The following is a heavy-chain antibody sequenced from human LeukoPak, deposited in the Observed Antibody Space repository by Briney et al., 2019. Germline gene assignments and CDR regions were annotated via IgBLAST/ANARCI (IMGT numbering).Heavy chain of an antibody. CDR2: VYTDGGNK. CDR3: ARDGFGPHYFDY. J-gene: IGHJ4*02. CDR1: GFTFSSYA. V-gene: IGHV3-23*03. D-gene: IGHD3-16*01. Sequence: GGSLRLSCAASGFTFSSYAMSWVRQAPGKGLEWVAVVYTDGGNKYYADSVAGRFTVSRDNSKNTLYLQMSSLRAEDTAIYFCARDGFGPHYFDYWGQGVLVTVSS.